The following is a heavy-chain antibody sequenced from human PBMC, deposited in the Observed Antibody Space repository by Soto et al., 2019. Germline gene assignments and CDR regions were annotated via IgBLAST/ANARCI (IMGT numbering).Heavy chain of an antibody. CDR1: GGSISSGNW. V-gene: IGHV4-4*02. CDR3: ARGIGGNSGGNFFDY. J-gene: IGHJ4*02. CDR2: IYHSGST. Sequence: QVQLQESGPGLMKPSGTLSLTCAVSGGSISSGNWWSWVRQPPGKGLEWIGEIYHSGSTNYNPSLKSRVTISVDKSKNQFSVKLSSVTAADTAVYYCARGIGGNSGGNFFDYWGQGTLVTVSS. D-gene: IGHD2-21*02.